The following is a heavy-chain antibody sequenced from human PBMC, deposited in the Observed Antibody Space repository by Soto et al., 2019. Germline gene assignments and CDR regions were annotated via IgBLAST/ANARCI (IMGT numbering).Heavy chain of an antibody. Sequence: QVQLVQSEAEVKKPGASVKVSCKASGDIFTSYTMHWVRQAPGQRLDWMGRITAGNGNTKYSQKFQGRLTITRDTFASTVYRELNSLRSEDTAGYYCARTAGPTPFGPWGQGTSVTVSS. D-gene: IGHD6-19*01. CDR3: ARTAGPTPFGP. CDR1: GDIFTSYT. J-gene: IGHJ5*02. CDR2: ITAGNGNT. V-gene: IGHV1-3*01.